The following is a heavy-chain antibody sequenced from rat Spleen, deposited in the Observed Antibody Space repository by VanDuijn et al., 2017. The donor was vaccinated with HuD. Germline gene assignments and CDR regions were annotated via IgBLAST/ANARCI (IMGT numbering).Heavy chain of an antibody. CDR1: GFTFSDYY. V-gene: IGHV5-25*01. CDR3: ARRGNSVFWNFDF. J-gene: IGHJ1*01. D-gene: IGHD4-4*01. Sequence: EVQLVESGGGLVQPGRSMKLSCVASGFTFSDYYMAWVRQAPTKGLEWVASISTGGGHPYYRASVKGRFTISRDNAKNTLYLQMDSLRSEDTATYYCARRGNSVFWNFDFWGPGTMVSVSS. CDR2: ISTGGGHP.